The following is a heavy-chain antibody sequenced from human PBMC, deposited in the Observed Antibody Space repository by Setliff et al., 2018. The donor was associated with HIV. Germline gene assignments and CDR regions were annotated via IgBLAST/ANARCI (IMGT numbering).Heavy chain of an antibody. CDR3: ARVDWSNAFDI. CDR1: GGSISSYY. V-gene: IGHV4-34*01. CDR2: INHSGST. Sequence: PLETLSLTCTVSGGSISSYYWSWIRQPPGKGLEWIGEINHSGSTNYNPSLKSRVTISVDTSKNQFSLKLSSVTAADTAVYYCARVDWSNAFDIWGQGTMVTVSS. D-gene: IGHD2-21*01. J-gene: IGHJ3*02.